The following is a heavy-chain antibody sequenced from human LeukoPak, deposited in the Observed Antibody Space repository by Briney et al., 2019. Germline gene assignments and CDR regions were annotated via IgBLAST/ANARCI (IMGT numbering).Heavy chain of an antibody. CDR3: ARILPISGRDS. CDR2: INSDGSST. CDR1: GFTFSSYW. D-gene: IGHD2-15*01. Sequence: QSGGSLRLSCAASGFTFSSYWMHWVRQAPGKGLVWVSRINSDGSSTSYADSVKGRFTIYRDNAKNTVYLQMNSLRGEDTAVYYCARILPISGRDSWGQGTLVTVSS. J-gene: IGHJ4*02. V-gene: IGHV3-74*01.